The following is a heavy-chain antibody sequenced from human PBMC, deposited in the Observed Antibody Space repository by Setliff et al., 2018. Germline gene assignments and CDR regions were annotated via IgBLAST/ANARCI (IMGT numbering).Heavy chain of an antibody. CDR3: ARDGRSSTRGWYMDA. CDR1: GASLNSGTYY. V-gene: IGHV4-39*07. D-gene: IGHD2-2*01. J-gene: IGHJ6*03. CDR2: IYYRGDT. Sequence: SETLSLTCTVSGASLNSGTYYWGWIRKPPGKGLEWIGRIYYRGDTYYNAFLKGRLTISVDTAQNQFSLKLTSVTAADTAVYFCARDGRSSTRGWYMDAWGKGTSVTVSS.